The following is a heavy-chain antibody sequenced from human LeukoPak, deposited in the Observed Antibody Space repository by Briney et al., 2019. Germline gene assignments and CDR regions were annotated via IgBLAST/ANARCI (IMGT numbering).Heavy chain of an antibody. Sequence: PGGPLRLSCAASGFTFSTFWMSWVRQAPGKGLEWVANIKQDGTEKYYVDSVKGRFTISRDNAQNSLYLQMNSLRAEDTAVYYCARDFRSYIGSGICAFDIWGQGTMVTVSS. V-gene: IGHV3-7*01. CDR2: IKQDGTEK. J-gene: IGHJ3*02. CDR3: ARDFRSYIGSGICAFDI. CDR1: GFTFSTFW. D-gene: IGHD3-10*01.